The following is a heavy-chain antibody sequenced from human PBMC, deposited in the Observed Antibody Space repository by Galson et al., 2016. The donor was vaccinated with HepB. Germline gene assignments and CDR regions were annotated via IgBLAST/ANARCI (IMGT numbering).Heavy chain of an antibody. D-gene: IGHD2-2*01. Sequence: SEPLSLTCSVSGGSIRSRDYYWGWIRQSPGKGLEWIGSIFYSGTTYYNPSLRSRVTISVDTSKNHFSLTLNSATAADTSVYFCARQRGFCSSSSCSARLDSISWYHFDSWGQGTLVTVSS. J-gene: IGHJ4*02. V-gene: IGHV4-39*01. CDR1: GGSIRSRDYY. CDR3: ARQRGFCSSSSCSARLDSISWYHFDS. CDR2: IFYSGTT.